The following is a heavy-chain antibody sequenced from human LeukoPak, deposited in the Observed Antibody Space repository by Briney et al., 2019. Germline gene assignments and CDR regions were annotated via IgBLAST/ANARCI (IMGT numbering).Heavy chain of an antibody. D-gene: IGHD3-3*01. Sequence: SVKVSCKASGGTFSSYAISWVRQAPGQGLEWMGGIIPIFGTANYAQKFQGRVTITADESTSTAYMELSSLRSDDTAVYYCAREKYADGDPYYYYMDVWGKGTTVTVSS. CDR1: GGTFSSYA. J-gene: IGHJ6*03. V-gene: IGHV1-69*13. CDR3: AREKYADGDPYYYYMDV. CDR2: IIPIFGTA.